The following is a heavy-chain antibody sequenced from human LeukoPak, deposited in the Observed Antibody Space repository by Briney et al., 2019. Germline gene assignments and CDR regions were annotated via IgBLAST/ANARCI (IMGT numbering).Heavy chain of an antibody. J-gene: IGHJ4*02. V-gene: IGHV4-59*01. CDR1: GGSISSYY. Sequence: PSETLSLTCTVSGGSISSYYWSWIRQPPGKGLEWIGYIYYSGSTNYNLSLKSRVTISVDTSKNQFSLKLSSVTAADTAVYYCARRGSYHYYFDYWGQGTLVTVSS. D-gene: IGHD1-26*01. CDR3: ARRGSYHYYFDY. CDR2: IYYSGST.